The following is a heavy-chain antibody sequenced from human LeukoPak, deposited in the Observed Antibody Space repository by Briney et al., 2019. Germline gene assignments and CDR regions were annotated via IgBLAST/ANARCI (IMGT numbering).Heavy chain of an antibody. CDR3: ARVGDSSLYDTYYYYYYMDV. CDR2: IKQDGSEK. V-gene: IGHV3-7*01. J-gene: IGHJ6*03. CDR1: GFTFSTYW. D-gene: IGHD6-13*01. Sequence: GESLRLSCAASGFTFSTYWMSWVRQAPGKGLEWVSNIKQDGSEKYYVDSVKGRFTISRDNAKHSTYLQMNSLRAEATAVYYCARVGDSSLYDTYYYYYYMDVWGKGTTVTVSS.